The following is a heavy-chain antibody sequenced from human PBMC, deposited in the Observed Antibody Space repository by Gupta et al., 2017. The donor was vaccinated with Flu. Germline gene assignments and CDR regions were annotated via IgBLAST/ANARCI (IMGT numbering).Heavy chain of an antibody. Sequence: QVQLVGSGGGVVQPGRSLRLSCEESGFTFSSYYMHWVRQAPGKGLEWVAVIWNDGSNKYYADSVKGRFSISRDNSKNTLYLQMNSLRAEDTAVYYCGSARTVRLKIDYWGQGTLVTVSS. J-gene: IGHJ4*02. CDR3: GSARTVRLKIDY. D-gene: IGHD2-8*01. CDR2: IWNDGSNK. V-gene: IGHV3-33*01. CDR1: GFTFSSYY.